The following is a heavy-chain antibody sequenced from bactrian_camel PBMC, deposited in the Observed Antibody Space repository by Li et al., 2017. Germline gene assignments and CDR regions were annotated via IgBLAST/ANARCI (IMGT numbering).Heavy chain of an antibody. J-gene: IGHJ4*01. CDR2: LYTHGGSA. V-gene: IGHV3S1*01. D-gene: IGHD1*01. CDR3: AVRFGVGLWDAAQTYKY. Sequence: HVQLVESGGGSVQAGGSLRLHCVASGVTNGRQCMAWFRQTPGKEREMVAALYTHGGSADYADSVKGRFTISQDNAKKTVFLQMDRLKPEDTAMYYCAVRFGVGLWDAAQTYKYWGQGTQVTVS. CDR1: GVTNGRQC.